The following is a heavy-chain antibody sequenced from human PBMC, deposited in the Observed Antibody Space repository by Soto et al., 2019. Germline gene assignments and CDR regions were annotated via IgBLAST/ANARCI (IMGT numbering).Heavy chain of an antibody. CDR1: GASTSNHY. D-gene: IGHD5-12*01. CDR3: ARGAEYSDYYFDY. CDR2: IYDSGST. J-gene: IGHJ4*02. V-gene: IGHV4-59*11. Sequence: SETLSLTCTVSGASTSNHYWGRGRQPPGKGLEWIGYIYDSGSTNYNPSLKSRLTMSLDTSKNQFSLILNSVTAADTAVYYCARGAEYSDYYFDYWAQGPLVTVSS.